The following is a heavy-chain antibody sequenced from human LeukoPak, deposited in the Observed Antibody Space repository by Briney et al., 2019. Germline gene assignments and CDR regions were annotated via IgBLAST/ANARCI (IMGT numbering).Heavy chain of an antibody. Sequence: GGSLRLSCAASGFTFSTCAMSWVRQAPGKGLEWVSVISGTFSSTYYADSVKGRFTISRDNSKNTLYLQMSSLRAEDTAVYYCAKRGDNRGEYFFDYWGQGTLVTVSS. J-gene: IGHJ4*02. CDR3: AKRGDNRGEYFFDY. CDR1: GFTFSTCA. CDR2: ISGTFSST. V-gene: IGHV3-23*01. D-gene: IGHD3-10*01.